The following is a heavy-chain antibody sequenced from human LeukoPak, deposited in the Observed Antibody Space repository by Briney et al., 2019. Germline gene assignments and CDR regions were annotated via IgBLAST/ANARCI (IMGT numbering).Heavy chain of an antibody. V-gene: IGHV3-7*01. CDR3: ARAIDVADY. Sequence: PGRSLRLSCAASGFTFSSYAMHWVRQAPGKGLEWVANIGPDGSFKFYADSMRGRFTISRDNAKNSVFLQLDNLTPGDTAVYYCARAIDVADYWGQGTLVAVSS. D-gene: IGHD3-10*02. J-gene: IGHJ4*02. CDR2: IGPDGSFK. CDR1: GFTFSSYA.